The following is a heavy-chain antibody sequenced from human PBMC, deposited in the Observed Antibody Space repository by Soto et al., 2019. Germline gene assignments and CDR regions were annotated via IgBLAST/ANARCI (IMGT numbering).Heavy chain of an antibody. CDR1: GYTFTNYY. Sequence: QVQLMQSGAEVKKPGASVRVSCKASGYTFTNYYVHWVRQAPGQGLEWMGFINPNGGSTTYAQKFQGRFTVTTATSTRTVYMQLSSLRSEYTAVFYCARSAPYDYWGQGTLVTVSS. J-gene: IGHJ4*02. CDR2: INPNGGST. V-gene: IGHV1-46*01. CDR3: ARSAPYDY.